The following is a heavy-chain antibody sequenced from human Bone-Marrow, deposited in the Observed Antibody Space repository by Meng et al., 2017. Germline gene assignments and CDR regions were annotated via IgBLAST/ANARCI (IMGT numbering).Heavy chain of an antibody. V-gene: IGHV3-33*01. CDR3: ARDGGYSYGSFYYYYGMDV. CDR1: GFTFRSYG. D-gene: IGHD5-18*01. J-gene: IGHJ6*02. Sequence: GGSLRLSCAASGFTFRSYGIHWVRQAPGKGLEWVAVIWYDGSNKYYADSVKGRFTISRDNSKNTLYLQMNSLRAEDTAVYYCARDGGYSYGSFYYYYGMDVWGHGTTVTVSS. CDR2: IWYDGSNK.